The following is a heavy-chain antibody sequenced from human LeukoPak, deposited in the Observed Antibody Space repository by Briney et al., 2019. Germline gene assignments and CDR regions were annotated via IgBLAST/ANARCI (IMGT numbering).Heavy chain of an antibody. J-gene: IGHJ4*02. CDR1: GFTFSSYA. CDR3: AKDLGNYYDSSGYYYVDYFDY. CDR2: ISGSGGST. D-gene: IGHD3-22*01. V-gene: IGHV3-23*01. Sequence: GGSLRLSCAASGFTFSSYAMSWVRQAPGKGLEWVSAISGSGGSTYYADSVKGRFTISRDNSKNTLYLQMNSMRAEDTAVYYCAKDLGNYYDSSGYYYVDYFDYWGQGTLVTVSS.